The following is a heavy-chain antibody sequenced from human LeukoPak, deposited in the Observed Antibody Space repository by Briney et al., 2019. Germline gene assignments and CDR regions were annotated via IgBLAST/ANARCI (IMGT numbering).Heavy chain of an antibody. V-gene: IGHV4-34*01. CDR1: GGSFSGYY. Sequence: SETLSLTCAVYGGSFSGYYWSWIRQPPEKGLEWIGEINPSGITNYNPSLKSRVTVSPDTSKNQFSLKLNSVTAADTAVYYCARDVKIGATWNYILGNFDYWGQGTLVSVSS. J-gene: IGHJ4*02. CDR3: ARDVKIGATWNYILGNFDY. CDR2: INPSGIT. D-gene: IGHD1-7*01.